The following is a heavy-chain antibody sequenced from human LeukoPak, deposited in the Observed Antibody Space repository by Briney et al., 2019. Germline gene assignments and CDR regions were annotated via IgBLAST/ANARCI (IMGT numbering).Heavy chain of an antibody. D-gene: IGHD6-6*01. Sequence: SETLSLTCAVYGGSFSGYYWSWIRQPPGKGLEWIGEINHSGSTYYNPSLKSRVTISVDTSKNQFSLKLSSVTAADTAVYYCARAAGSIAAPWGQGTLVTVSS. CDR3: ARAAGSIAAP. J-gene: IGHJ5*02. CDR2: INHSGST. V-gene: IGHV4-34*09. CDR1: GGSFSGYY.